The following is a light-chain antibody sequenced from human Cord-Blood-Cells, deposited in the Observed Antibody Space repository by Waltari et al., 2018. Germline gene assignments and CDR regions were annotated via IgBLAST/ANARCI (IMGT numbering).Light chain of an antibody. CDR3: QQRSNWPPA. V-gene: IGKV3-11*01. J-gene: IGKJ4*01. CDR2: DAP. CDR1: QSVSSY. Sequence: EIVLTQSPATLSLSPGERAPLSCRASQSVSSYLAWYQQKPGQAPSLPIYDAPNRATGIPARFSGSGSGTDFTLTISSLEPEDFAVYYCQQRSNWPPAFGGGTKVEIK.